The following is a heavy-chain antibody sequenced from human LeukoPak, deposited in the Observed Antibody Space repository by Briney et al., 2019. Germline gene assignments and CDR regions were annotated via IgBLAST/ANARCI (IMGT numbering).Heavy chain of an antibody. CDR1: GFSFSGCG. CDR2: IWYDGRDK. D-gene: IGHD5-18*01. Sequence: PGGSLRLSCAASGFSFSGCGMHWVRQAPGKGLEWVAFIWYDGRDKYYADSVKGQFTISRDNSKNALYLQMNSLRPEDTAVYYCAKDPYSYGSYFDYWGQGTVVTVPS. V-gene: IGHV3-30*02. J-gene: IGHJ4*02. CDR3: AKDPYSYGSYFDY.